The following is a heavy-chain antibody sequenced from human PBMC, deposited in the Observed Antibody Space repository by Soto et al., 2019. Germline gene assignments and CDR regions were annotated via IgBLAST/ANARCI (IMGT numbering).Heavy chain of an antibody. CDR1: GGSISSSSYY. J-gene: IGHJ4*02. Sequence: PSETLSLTCTVSGGSISSSSYYWGWIRQPPGKGLEWIGSIYYSGSTYYNPSLKSRVTISVDTSKNQFSLKLSSVTAADTAVYYCASRQRGIAAAAYDYWGQGTLVTVSS. CDR3: ASRQRGIAAAAYDY. V-gene: IGHV4-39*01. D-gene: IGHD6-13*01. CDR2: IYYSGST.